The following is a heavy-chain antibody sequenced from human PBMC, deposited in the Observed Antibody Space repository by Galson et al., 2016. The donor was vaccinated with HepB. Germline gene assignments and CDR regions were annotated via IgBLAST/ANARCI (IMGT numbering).Heavy chain of an antibody. CDR3: AVLGGSYRPPEVT. D-gene: IGHD3-16*02. CDR1: GFTFSNFA. Sequence: SLRLSCAASGFTFSNFAMSWVRQSPGKGLEWVSAINDRGDSTYYADSLKGRFTISRDNSKNTLYLQMNGLRLDDTGIYYFAVLGGSYRPPEVTWGQGILVTVAS. V-gene: IGHV3-23*01. J-gene: IGHJ5*02. CDR2: INDRGDST.